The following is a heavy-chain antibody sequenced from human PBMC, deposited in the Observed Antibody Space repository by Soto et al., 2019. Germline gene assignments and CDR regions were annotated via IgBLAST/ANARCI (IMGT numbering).Heavy chain of an antibody. CDR1: GGSVNNNAFS. V-gene: IGHV4-31*03. Sequence: SETLSLTCTVSGGSVNNNAFSWTWIRQHPGKGPECIGHISSSGRASYSPSLKRRVAISLDASKNQFSLKLNSVNAADTAVYYCAKYRRTEAEGFTLDYWGRGTLVTVSS. CDR2: ISSSGRA. J-gene: IGHJ4*02. CDR3: AKYRRTEAEGFTLDY. D-gene: IGHD6-13*01.